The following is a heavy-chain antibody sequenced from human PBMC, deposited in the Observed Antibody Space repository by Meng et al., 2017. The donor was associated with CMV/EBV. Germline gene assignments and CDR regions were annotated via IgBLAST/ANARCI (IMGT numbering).Heavy chain of an antibody. CDR1: GYTFNGYY. CDR2: INPNSGGT. V-gene: IGHV1-2*02. D-gene: IGHD3-16*01. J-gene: IGHJ4*02. CDR3: ARVTSVAYYFDY. Sequence: SCKASGYTFNGYYMHWVRQAPGQGLEWMGWINPNSGGTNYAQKFQGRVTMTRDTSISTAYMELSRLRSDDTAVYYCARVTSVAYYFDYWGQGTLVTVSS.